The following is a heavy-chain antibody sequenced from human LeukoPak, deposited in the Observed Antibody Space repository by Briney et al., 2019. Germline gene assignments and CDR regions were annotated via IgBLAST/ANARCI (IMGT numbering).Heavy chain of an antibody. CDR3: ARETCTVGATEE. V-gene: IGHV1-46*01. D-gene: IGHD1-26*01. CDR1: GYTFTSYY. J-gene: IGHJ4*02. Sequence: GASVKVSCKASGYTFTSYYMHWVRQAPGQGLEWMGIINPSGGSTSYAQKFQGRVTMTRDTSTSTVYMELSSLGSEDTAVYYCARETCTVGATEEWGQGTLVTVSS. CDR2: INPSGGST.